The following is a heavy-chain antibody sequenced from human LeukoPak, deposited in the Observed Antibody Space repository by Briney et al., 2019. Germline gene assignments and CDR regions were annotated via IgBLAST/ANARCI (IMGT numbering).Heavy chain of an antibody. Sequence: GRSLRLSCAASGFTFSSYGMHWVRQAPGKGLEWVAVIWYDGSNKYYADSVKGRFTISRDNSKNTLYLQMNSLRAEDTAVYYCVRDGRELLWNYFGYWGQGTLVTVSS. D-gene: IGHD3-10*01. J-gene: IGHJ4*02. CDR1: GFTFSSYG. CDR3: VRDGRELLWNYFGY. V-gene: IGHV3-33*01. CDR2: IWYDGSNK.